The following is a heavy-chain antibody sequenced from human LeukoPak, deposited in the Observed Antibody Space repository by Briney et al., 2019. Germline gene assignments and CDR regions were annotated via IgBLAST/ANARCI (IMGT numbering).Heavy chain of an antibody. Sequence: GGSLRLSCAASGFTFSNYSMNWVRQAPGKGLEWVSYISSSSSTIYYADSVKGRFTISRDNAKNSLYLQMNSLRAEDAAVYYCARDALEWLPDYWGQGTLVTVSS. D-gene: IGHD5-12*01. V-gene: IGHV3-48*04. CDR2: ISSSSSTI. CDR1: GFTFSNYS. CDR3: ARDALEWLPDY. J-gene: IGHJ4*02.